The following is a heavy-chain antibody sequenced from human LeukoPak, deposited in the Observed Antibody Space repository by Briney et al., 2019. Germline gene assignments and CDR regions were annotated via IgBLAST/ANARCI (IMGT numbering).Heavy chain of an antibody. D-gene: IGHD4-17*01. Sequence: PGGSLRLSCAASGFTFSSYAMSWVRQAPGKWLEWVSVIYSGGSTYYADSVDGRFTISTHNSKNTLYLQMHSLRAEGTAVSYCAREGGDYETYFDYWGQGTLVTVSS. CDR2: IYSGGST. J-gene: IGHJ4*02. V-gene: IGHV3-53*01. CDR3: AREGGDYETYFDY. CDR1: GFTFSSYA.